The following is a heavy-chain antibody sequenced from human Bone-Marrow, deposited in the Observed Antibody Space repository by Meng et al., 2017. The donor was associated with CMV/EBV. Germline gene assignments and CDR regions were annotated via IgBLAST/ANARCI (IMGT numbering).Heavy chain of an antibody. Sequence: SGFTFSSYAMSWVRQAPGKGLEWVSAISGSGGSTYYADSVKGRFTISRDNSKNTLYLQMNSLRAEDTAVYYCAKGQNYYGSGTLDYWGQGTLVTVSS. CDR2: ISGSGGST. CDR1: GFTFSSYA. V-gene: IGHV3-23*01. J-gene: IGHJ4*02. CDR3: AKGQNYYGSGTLDY. D-gene: IGHD3-10*01.